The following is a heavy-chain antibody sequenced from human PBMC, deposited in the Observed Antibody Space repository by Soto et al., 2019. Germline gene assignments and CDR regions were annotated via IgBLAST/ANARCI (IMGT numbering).Heavy chain of an antibody. CDR2: ISGSGGST. V-gene: IGHV3-23*01. D-gene: IGHD3-3*01. Sequence: GGSLRLSCAASGFTFSSYAMSWVRQAPGKGLEWVSAISGSGGSTYYADSVKGRFTISRDNSKNTLYLQMNSLRAEDTAVYYCAKDLTPVLRFLEWSPQWAFSQFQHWGQGTLVTVSS. J-gene: IGHJ1*01. CDR3: AKDLTPVLRFLEWSPQWAFSQFQH. CDR1: GFTFSSYA.